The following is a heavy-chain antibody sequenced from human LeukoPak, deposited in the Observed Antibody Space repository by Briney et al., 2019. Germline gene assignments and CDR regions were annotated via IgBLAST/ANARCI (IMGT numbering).Heavy chain of an antibody. CDR1: GFTFSSYS. V-gene: IGHV3-21*03. J-gene: IGHJ4*02. CDR3: ARDFYDGFALDY. CDR2: ITSDSRYI. D-gene: IGHD2/OR15-2a*01. Sequence: PGGSLRLSCAASGFTFSSYSMNWVRQAPGKGLEWVSSITSDSRYIFYADSVKGRFTISRDNARNSLYLQMDNLRAEDTGVYYCARDFYDGFALDYWGQGTLVTVSS.